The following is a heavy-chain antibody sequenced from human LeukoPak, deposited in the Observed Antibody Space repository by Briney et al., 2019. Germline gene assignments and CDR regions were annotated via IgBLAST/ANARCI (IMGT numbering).Heavy chain of an antibody. J-gene: IGHJ4*02. CDR2: ISYDGSNK. CDR1: GFTFSSYA. CDR3: ARENDYYDSSGYLH. Sequence: GGSLRLSCAASGFTFSSYAMHWVRQAPGKGLEWGAVISYDGSNKYYADSVKGRFTISRDNSKNTLYLQMNSLRAEDTAVYYCARENDYYDSSGYLHWGQGTLVTVSS. D-gene: IGHD3-22*01. V-gene: IGHV3-30*01.